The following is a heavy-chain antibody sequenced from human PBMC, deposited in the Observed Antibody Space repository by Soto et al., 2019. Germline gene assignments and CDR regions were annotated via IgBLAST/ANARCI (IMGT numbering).Heavy chain of an antibody. V-gene: IGHV4-30-4*01. CDR2: IYYSGST. J-gene: IGHJ6*02. CDR3: ARGFQLRFLEWLSDYYGMDV. Sequence: ASETLSLTCTVSGGSISSGDYYWSWIRQPPGKGLEWIGYIYYSGSTYYNPSLKSRVTISVDTSKNQLSLKLSSVTAADTAVYYCARGFQLRFLEWLSDYYGMDVWGQGTTVTVSS. CDR1: GGSISSGDYY. D-gene: IGHD3-3*01.